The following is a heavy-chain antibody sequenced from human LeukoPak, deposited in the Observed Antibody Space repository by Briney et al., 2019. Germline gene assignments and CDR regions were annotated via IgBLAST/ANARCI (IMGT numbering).Heavy chain of an antibody. J-gene: IGHJ6*02. CDR3: ARNIAAASGYYYGMDV. D-gene: IGHD6-13*01. CDR1: GFTFSSYS. CDR2: ISSSSSYI. V-gene: IGHV3-21*01. Sequence: PGGSLRLSCAASGFTFSSYSMNWVRQAPGKGLEWVSSISSSSSYIYYADSVKGRFTISRDNAKNSQYLQMNSLRAEDTAVYYCARNIAAASGYYYGMDVWGQGTTVTVSS.